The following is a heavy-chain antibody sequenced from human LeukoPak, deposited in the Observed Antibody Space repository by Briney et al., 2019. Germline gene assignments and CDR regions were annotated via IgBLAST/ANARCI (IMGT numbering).Heavy chain of an antibody. Sequence: PSETLSLTCTVSGGSISSYYWSWIRQPAGKGLKWIGRIYTSGSTNYNPSLKSRVTMSVDTSKNQFSLKLSSVTAADTAVYYCARDGRFPPEVLPRYFDYWGQGTLVTVSS. CDR3: ARDGRFPPEVLPRYFDY. CDR1: GGSISSYY. D-gene: IGHD1-26*01. CDR2: IYTSGST. V-gene: IGHV4-4*07. J-gene: IGHJ4*02.